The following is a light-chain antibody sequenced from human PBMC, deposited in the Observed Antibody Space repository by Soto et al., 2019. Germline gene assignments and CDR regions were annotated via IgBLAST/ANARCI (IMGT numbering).Light chain of an antibody. CDR1: QSISGY. V-gene: IGKV1-39*01. CDR3: QQSYSTLRT. Sequence: DIQMTQSPSSLSASVGDRVTITCRASQSISGYLNWYQQKPGKAPKLLIYASSSLQSGVPSRFSGSESGTDFTLTISSLEPEDFATYYCQQSYSTLRTFGQGTMVEIK. CDR2: ASS. J-gene: IGKJ1*01.